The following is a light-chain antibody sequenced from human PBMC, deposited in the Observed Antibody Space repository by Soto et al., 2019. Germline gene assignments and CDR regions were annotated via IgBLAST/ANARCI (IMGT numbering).Light chain of an antibody. J-gene: IGKJ3*01. CDR2: SAP. Sequence: DIQMTQARSSLAASVGARVTITCRSSQSINRYIHWYQQKPGKAPTLMINSAPCVNSGVPSRFSGGGSATDFTHYCTKLQPEDFVTYCFQQTYSPPCTCSPGTNVDIK. CDR1: QSINRY. V-gene: IGKV1-39*01. CDR3: QQTYSPPCT.